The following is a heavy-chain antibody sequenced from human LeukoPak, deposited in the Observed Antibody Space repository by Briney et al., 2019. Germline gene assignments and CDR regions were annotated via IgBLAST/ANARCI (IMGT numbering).Heavy chain of an antibody. CDR1: GFTFSSFT. CDR2: ITSSSSYI. J-gene: IGHJ4*02. D-gene: IGHD3-22*01. V-gene: IGHV3-21*01. Sequence: GGSLRLSCAASGFTFSSFTMNWVRQAPGKGLEWVSSITSSSSYIYYADSVKGRFTISRDNAKNSLYLQMNSLRAEDTAVYYCARDDGNYYDSSGFDYWGQGTLVTVSS. CDR3: ARDDGNYYDSSGFDY.